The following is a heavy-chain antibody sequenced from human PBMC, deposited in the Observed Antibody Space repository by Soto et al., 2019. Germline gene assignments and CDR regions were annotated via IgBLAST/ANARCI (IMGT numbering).Heavy chain of an antibody. CDR3: AKGGRQWLVTSDFNY. Sequence: VQLVESGGGVVQPGRSLRLSCAASGLTFSDYAMHWVRQAPGKGLEWVAVVSHDVRNTHYADSVKGRFTISRDSSKNTVSLEMTSLRAEDTAVYYCAKGGRQWLVTSDFNYWGQGALVTVSS. V-gene: IGHV3-30*18. J-gene: IGHJ4*02. CDR2: VSHDVRNT. D-gene: IGHD6-19*01. CDR1: GLTFSDYA.